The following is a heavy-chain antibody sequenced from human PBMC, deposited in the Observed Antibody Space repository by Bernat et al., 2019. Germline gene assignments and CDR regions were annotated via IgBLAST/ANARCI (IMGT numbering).Heavy chain of an antibody. CDR2: ISGSGGST. J-gene: IGHJ4*02. D-gene: IGHD3-16*02. CDR3: AAGPERLGELSFFDY. V-gene: IGHV3-23*01. Sequence: EVQLLESGGGLVQPGGSLRLSCAASGFTFISYAMSWVRQAPGKGLEWVSAISGSGGSTYYADSVKGRFTISRDNSKNTLYLQMNSLRAEDTAVYYCAAGPERLGELSFFDYWGQGTLVTVSS. CDR1: GFTFISYA.